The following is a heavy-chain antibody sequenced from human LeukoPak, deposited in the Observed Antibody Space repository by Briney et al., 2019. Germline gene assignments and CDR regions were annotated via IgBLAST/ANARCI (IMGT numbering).Heavy chain of an antibody. V-gene: IGHV4-59*01. CDR3: ARTGITGTTPSWFDP. CDR2: IYYSGST. D-gene: IGHD1-20*01. CDR1: GGSLSSYY. J-gene: IGHJ5*02. Sequence: SETLSLTCTVSGGSLSSYYWSWIRQPPGKGLEWIGPIYYSGSTNYNPFLKRRNPIAVDSCKNQFSLKLSSVTAADTAVYYCARTGITGTTPSWFDPWGQGTLVTVSS.